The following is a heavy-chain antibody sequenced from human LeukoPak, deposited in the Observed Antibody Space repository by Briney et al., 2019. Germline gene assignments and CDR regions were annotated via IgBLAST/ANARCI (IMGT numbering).Heavy chain of an antibody. CDR1: DGSISSYY. D-gene: IGHD1-14*01. V-gene: IGHV4-59*01. J-gene: IGHJ6*02. Sequence: SETLSLTCTVSDGSISSYYWSWIRQPPGKGLEWIGYIYYSGSTNYNPSLKSRVTISVDTSKNQFSLKLSSVTAADTAVYYCARDRRPGPYYYYYGMDVWGQGTTVTVSS. CDR2: IYYSGST. CDR3: ARDRRPGPYYYYYGMDV.